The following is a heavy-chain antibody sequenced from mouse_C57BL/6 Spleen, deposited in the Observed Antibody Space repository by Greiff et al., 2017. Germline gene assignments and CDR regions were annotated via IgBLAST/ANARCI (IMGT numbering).Heavy chain of an antibody. CDR3: ARQDSSGSWFAY. V-gene: IGHV1-54*01. J-gene: IGHJ3*01. CDR2: INPGSGGT. D-gene: IGHD3-2*02. CDR1: GYAFTNYL. Sequence: VQLQQSGAELVRPGTSVKVSCKASGYAFTNYLIEWVKQRPGQGLEWIGVINPGSGGTNYNEKFKGKATLTADKSSSTAYMQLSSLTSEDSAVYFCARQDSSGSWFAYWGQGTLVTVSA.